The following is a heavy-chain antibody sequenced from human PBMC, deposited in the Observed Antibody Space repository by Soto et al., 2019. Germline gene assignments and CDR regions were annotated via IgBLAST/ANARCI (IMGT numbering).Heavy chain of an antibody. CDR2: ISAYNGNT. CDR3: ARPPYSHVDIWGTYRRPYYFDY. V-gene: IGHV1-18*01. Sequence: ASVKLSCKASGYTFTSYGISWVRQAPGQGLEWMGWISAYNGNTNYAQKLQGRVTMTTDTSTSTVYMELSSLTSEDTAVYFCARPPYSHVDIWGTYRRPYYFDYWGQGPLVTVSS. J-gene: IGHJ4*02. D-gene: IGHD3-16*02. CDR1: GYTFTSYG.